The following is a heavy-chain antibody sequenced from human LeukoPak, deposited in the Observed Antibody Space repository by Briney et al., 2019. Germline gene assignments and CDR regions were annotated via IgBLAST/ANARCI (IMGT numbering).Heavy chain of an antibody. V-gene: IGHV3-53*01. CDR2: IYSGGST. CDR1: GFTVSSNY. J-gene: IGHJ3*02. Sequence: GGSLRLSCAASGFTVSSNYMSWVRQAPGKGLEWVSVIYSGGSTYYADSVKGRFTISRDNSKNTLYLQMNSLRAEDTAVYYCARDRLDSSGWPDAFDIWGQETMVTVSS. D-gene: IGHD6-19*01. CDR3: ARDRLDSSGWPDAFDI.